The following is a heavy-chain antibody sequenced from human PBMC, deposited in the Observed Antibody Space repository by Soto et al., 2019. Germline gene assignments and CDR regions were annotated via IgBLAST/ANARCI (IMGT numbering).Heavy chain of an antibody. J-gene: IGHJ3*02. D-gene: IGHD6-13*01. CDR1: GFTVGSNY. V-gene: IGHV3-53*01. Sequence: EVQLVESGGGLIQPGGSLRLSCAASGFTVGSNYMSWVRQAPGKGLEWVSVIYSGGSTYYADSVKGRFTISRDNSKNTLYLQMNSLRAEDTAVYYCARLGIAAERDAFDIWGQGTMVTVSS. CDR3: ARLGIAAERDAFDI. CDR2: IYSGGST.